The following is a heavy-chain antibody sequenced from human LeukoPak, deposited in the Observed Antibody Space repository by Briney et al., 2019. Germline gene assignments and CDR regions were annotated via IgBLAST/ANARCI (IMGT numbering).Heavy chain of an antibody. Sequence: SETLSLTCTVSGDSISGYYWTWIRQPPGKGLEWIGYIYSGSINYNPSLKSRLTISVATSKNQFSLKLSSVTAADTAVYYCARLRGNYFPDYWGQGTLVTVSS. D-gene: IGHD4-11*01. V-gene: IGHV4-59*01. CDR2: IYSGSI. J-gene: IGHJ4*02. CDR1: GDSISGYY. CDR3: ARLRGNYFPDY.